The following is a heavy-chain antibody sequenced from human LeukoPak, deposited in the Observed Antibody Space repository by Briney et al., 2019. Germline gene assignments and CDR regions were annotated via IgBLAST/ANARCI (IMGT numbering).Heavy chain of an antibody. Sequence: PSETLPLTCTVSGGSISDYYWNWIRQPAGKGLEWIGRIYASGSTNYNPSLRSRVTISVDKSKNQFSLKLTSATAADTAVYYCARSYLSGTYYDWFDPWGQGTLVTVSS. CDR2: IYASGST. J-gene: IGHJ5*02. CDR3: ARSYLSGTYYDWFDP. CDR1: GGSISDYY. D-gene: IGHD1-26*01. V-gene: IGHV4-4*07.